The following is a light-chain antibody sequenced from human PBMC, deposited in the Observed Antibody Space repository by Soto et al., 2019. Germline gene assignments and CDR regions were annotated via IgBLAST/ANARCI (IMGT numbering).Light chain of an antibody. CDR2: EVS. J-gene: IGLJ1*01. V-gene: IGLV2-14*01. CDR1: SSDVGGYNY. CDR3: SSYTSSSTLKV. Sequence: QSALTQPASVSGSPGQSITISCTGTSSDVGGYNYVSWYQQHPGKAPKHMIYEVSNRPSGVSNRFSGSKSGNTASLTISGLQAEDEADYYCSSYTSSSTLKVFGNGTKLTVL.